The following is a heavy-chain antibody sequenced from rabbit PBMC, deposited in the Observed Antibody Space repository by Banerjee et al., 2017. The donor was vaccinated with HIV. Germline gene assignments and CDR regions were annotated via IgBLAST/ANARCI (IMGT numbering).Heavy chain of an antibody. CDR3: ARDMGYVAYAWDL. CDR1: GFSLSSYA. CDR2: IYAGSSGST. D-gene: IGHD6-1*01. V-gene: IGHV1S40*01. Sequence: QSVEESGGDLVKPGGTLTLTCTVSGFSLSSYAMCWVRQAPGKGLEWIACIYAGSSGSTYYASWAKGRFTISSDNAQNTVDLQMNSLTAADTATYFCARDMGYVAYAWDLWGQGTLVT. J-gene: IGHJ3*01.